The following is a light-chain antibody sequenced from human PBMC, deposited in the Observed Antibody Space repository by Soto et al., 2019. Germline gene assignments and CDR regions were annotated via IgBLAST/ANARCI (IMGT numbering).Light chain of an antibody. CDR3: QQYNKWIT. V-gene: IGKV3-15*01. J-gene: IGKJ5*01. CDR1: QSVSSN. CDR2: GAS. Sequence: EIAMKQSPATLSVSPGERATLSCRASQSVSSNLAWYQQKPGQAPRLLIYGASTRATGIPARFSGSGSGTEFTLTISSLQSEDFAVYYCQQYNKWITFGQGTRLEIK.